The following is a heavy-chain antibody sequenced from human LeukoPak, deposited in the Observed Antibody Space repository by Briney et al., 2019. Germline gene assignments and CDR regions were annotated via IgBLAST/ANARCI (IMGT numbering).Heavy chain of an antibody. Sequence: ASVKVSCKASGYTFTSYYMHWVRQAPGQGLEGMGIINPSGGSTSYAQKFQGRVTMTRDTSTSTVYMELSSLRSEDTAVYYCARVGALHDAFDIWGQGTMVTVSS. J-gene: IGHJ3*02. V-gene: IGHV1-46*03. CDR1: GYTFTSYY. CDR3: ARVGALHDAFDI. CDR2: INPSGGST. D-gene: IGHD1-26*01.